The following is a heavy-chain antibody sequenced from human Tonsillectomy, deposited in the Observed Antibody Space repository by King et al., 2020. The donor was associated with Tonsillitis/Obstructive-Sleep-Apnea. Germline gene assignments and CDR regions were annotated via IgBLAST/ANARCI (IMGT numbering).Heavy chain of an antibody. Sequence: QLQESGPGLVKPSETLSLTCTVSGGSISSYYWSWIRQPPGKGLEWIGYIYYSGSTKYNPFLKSRVTISVDTSKNQFSLKLSSVTAADTAVYYCAREALDAFDIWGQGTMVTVSS. J-gene: IGHJ3*02. CDR3: AREALDAFDI. CDR1: GGSISSYY. CDR2: IYYSGST. V-gene: IGHV4-59*01.